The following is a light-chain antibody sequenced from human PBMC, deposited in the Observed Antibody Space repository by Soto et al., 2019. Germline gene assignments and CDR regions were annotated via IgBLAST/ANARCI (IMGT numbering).Light chain of an antibody. CDR2: GNN. CDR3: QSYDSSLSGWV. CDR1: SSNIGAYYY. V-gene: IGLV1-40*01. Sequence: QSVLTQPPSVSGAPGQRVTISCTGSSSNIGAYYYVHWYQQLPGTAPKLLIYGNNNRPSGVPDRFSGSRSGTSASLAITGLHAEDEADYYCQSYDSSLSGWVFGGGTKLTVL. J-gene: IGLJ3*02.